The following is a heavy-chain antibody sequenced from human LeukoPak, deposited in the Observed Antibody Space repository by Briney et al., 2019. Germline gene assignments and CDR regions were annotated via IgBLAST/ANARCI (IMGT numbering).Heavy chain of an antibody. V-gene: IGHV4-61*02. CDR2: IYTSGST. D-gene: IGHD3-10*02. CDR1: GGSISSGSYY. J-gene: IGHJ6*04. CDR3: AELGITMIGGV. Sequence: SETLSLTCTVSGGSISSGSYYWSWIRQPAGKGLEWIGRIYTSGSTHYNPSLKSRVTISVDTSKNQFSLKLSSVTAEDTAVYYCAELGITMIGGVWGKGTTVTISS.